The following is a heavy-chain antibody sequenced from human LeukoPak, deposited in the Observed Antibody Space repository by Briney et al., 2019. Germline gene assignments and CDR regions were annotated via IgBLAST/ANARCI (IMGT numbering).Heavy chain of an antibody. D-gene: IGHD3-22*01. J-gene: IGHJ4*02. CDR2: ISYDGSNK. CDR3: ARRPPYYYDSSGLVDY. Sequence: GGSLRLSCAASGFAFSSYAMHWVRQAPGKGLEWVAVISYDGSNKYYADSVKGRFTISRDNSKNTLYLQMNSLRAEDTAVYYCARRPPYYYDSSGLVDYWGQGTLVTVSS. V-gene: IGHV3-30-3*01. CDR1: GFAFSSYA.